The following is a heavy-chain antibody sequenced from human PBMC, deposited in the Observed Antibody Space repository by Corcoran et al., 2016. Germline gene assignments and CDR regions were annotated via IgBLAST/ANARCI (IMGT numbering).Heavy chain of an antibody. D-gene: IGHD3-10*01. CDR1: GFTFSGSA. J-gene: IGHJ4*02. CDR2: IRSKANSYAP. Sequence: EVQLVESGGGLVQPGGSLKLSCAASGFTFSGSAMHWVRQASGKGLEWVGRIRSKANSYAPAYAASVKGRFTISRDDSKNTAYLQMNSLKTEDTAVYYCIISGALFDYWGQGTLVTVSS. V-gene: IGHV3-73*02. CDR3: IISGALFDY.